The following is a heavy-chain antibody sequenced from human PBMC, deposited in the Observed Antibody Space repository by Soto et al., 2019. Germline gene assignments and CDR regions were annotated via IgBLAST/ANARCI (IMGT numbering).Heavy chain of an antibody. CDR2: ISAYNGNT. D-gene: IGHD3-3*01. J-gene: IGHJ4*02. CDR1: GYTFTSYG. Sequence: VASVKVSCKASGYTFTSYGISWVRQAPGQGLEWIGWISAYNGNTNYAQKLQGRVTMTTDTSTSTAYMELRSLRSDDTAVYYCARAAKPYYDFWSGYYTQPWDYWGQGTLVTVSS. V-gene: IGHV1-18*04. CDR3: ARAAKPYYDFWSGYYTQPWDY.